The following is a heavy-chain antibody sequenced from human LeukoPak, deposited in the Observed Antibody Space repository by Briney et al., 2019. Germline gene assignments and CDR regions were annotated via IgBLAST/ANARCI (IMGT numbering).Heavy chain of an antibody. Sequence: SETLSLTCAVSGGSISSSNWWSWVRQPPGKGLEWVGEIYHSGSTNYNPSLKSRVTISVDKSKNQFSLKLSSVTAADTAVYYCARDLLGYSSGWYGSWGQGTLVTVSS. V-gene: IGHV4-4*02. CDR1: GGSISSSNW. D-gene: IGHD6-19*01. CDR2: IYHSGST. CDR3: ARDLLGYSSGWYGS. J-gene: IGHJ5*02.